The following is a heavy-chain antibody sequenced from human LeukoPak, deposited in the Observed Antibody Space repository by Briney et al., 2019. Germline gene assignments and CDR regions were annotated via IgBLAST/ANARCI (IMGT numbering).Heavy chain of an antibody. CDR1: EFTFGKYW. V-gene: IGHV3-7*04. J-gene: IGHJ4*02. CDR2: IKQDGSEK. D-gene: IGHD3-22*01. CDR3: AGGSGWTTTY. Sequence: GGSLRLSCAASEFTFGKYWMSWVRQAPGKGLEWVGNIKQDGSEKFYVDSVRGRFTISRDNTKNSLYLQMDSVRVEDTAVYYCAGGSGWTTTYWGQGTLVTVSS.